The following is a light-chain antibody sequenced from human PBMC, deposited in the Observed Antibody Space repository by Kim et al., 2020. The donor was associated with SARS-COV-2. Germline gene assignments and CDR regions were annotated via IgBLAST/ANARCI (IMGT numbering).Light chain of an antibody. Sequence: SYELTQPPSVSVAPGKTARITCGGNNIGSKSVHWYQQKPGQAPVLVIYYDSDRPSGIPERFSGSNSGNTATLTISRVEAGDVADYYCQVWDSSSDHPGVVFGGGTQLTVL. CDR2: YDS. CDR1: NIGSKS. V-gene: IGLV3-21*04. J-gene: IGLJ2*01. CDR3: QVWDSSSDHPGVV.